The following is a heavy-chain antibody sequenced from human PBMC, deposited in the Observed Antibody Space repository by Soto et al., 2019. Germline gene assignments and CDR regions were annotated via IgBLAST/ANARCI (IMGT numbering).Heavy chain of an antibody. CDR3: TRCITGTTSSDY. CDR1: GFTFSSYA. D-gene: IGHD1-7*01. V-gene: IGHV3-23*01. Sequence: HPGGSLRLSCAASGFTFSSYAMSWVRQAPGKGLEWVSAISGSGGSTYYADSVKGRFTISRDNSKNTLYLQMNSLRAEDTALYYCTRCITGTTSSDYWGQGTLVTVSS. CDR2: ISGSGGST. J-gene: IGHJ4*02.